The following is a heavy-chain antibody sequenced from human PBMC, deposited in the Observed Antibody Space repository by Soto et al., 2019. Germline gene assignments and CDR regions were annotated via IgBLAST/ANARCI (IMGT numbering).Heavy chain of an antibody. CDR2: ISASDGST. CDR3: ATYYFGSGSYYRFDN. D-gene: IGHD3-10*01. Sequence: ASVKVSCKASGYAFSFGFSWVRQAPGQGLEWMGWISASDGSTNSAQKFRGRISLTTDTSTNTAYLDLLSLTSDDTAVYFCATYYFGSGSYYRFDNWGQGTLVTVSS. J-gene: IGHJ4*02. V-gene: IGHV1-18*01. CDR1: GYAFSFG.